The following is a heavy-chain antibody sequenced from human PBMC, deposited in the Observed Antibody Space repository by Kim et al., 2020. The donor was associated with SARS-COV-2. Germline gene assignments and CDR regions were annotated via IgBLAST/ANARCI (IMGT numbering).Heavy chain of an antibody. J-gene: IGHJ6*02. D-gene: IGHD3-10*01. CDR2: IIPIFGTA. V-gene: IGHV1-69*13. CDR3: ARQEFGEWFGELVYYGMDV. Sequence: SVKVSCKASGGTFSSYAISWVRQAPGQGLEWMGGIIPIFGTANYAQKFQGRVTITADESTSTAYMELSSLRSEDTAVYYCARQEFGEWFGELVYYGMDVWGQGTTVTFSS. CDR1: GGTFSSYA.